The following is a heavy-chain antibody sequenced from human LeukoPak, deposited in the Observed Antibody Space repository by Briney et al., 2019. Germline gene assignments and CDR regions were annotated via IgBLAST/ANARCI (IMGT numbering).Heavy chain of an antibody. CDR1: VFTVSSNY. Sequence: GGSLRLSCAASVFTVSSNYMSWVRQAPEKGLEWVSVIYSGGSTYYADSVKGRFTISRDNSKNTLYLQMNSLRAENTAVYYCARDLSPVVRASPMGYWGQGTPVTVSS. CDR2: IYSGGST. V-gene: IGHV3-53*05. CDR3: ARDLSPVVRASPMGY. J-gene: IGHJ4*02. D-gene: IGHD3-10*01.